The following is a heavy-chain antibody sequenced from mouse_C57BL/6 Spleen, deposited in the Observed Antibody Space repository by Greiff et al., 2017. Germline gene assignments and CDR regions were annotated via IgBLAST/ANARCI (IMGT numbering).Heavy chain of an antibody. Sequence: QVQLKQPGAELVKPGASVKLSCKASGYAFTSYWMHWVKQRPGQGLEWIGMIHPNSGSTNYNEKFKSKATLTVDKSSSTAYMQLSSLTSEDAAVYYCARPAAMDYWGQGTSVTVSS. J-gene: IGHJ4*01. CDR1: GYAFTSYW. CDR2: IHPNSGST. V-gene: IGHV1-64*01. CDR3: ARPAAMDY.